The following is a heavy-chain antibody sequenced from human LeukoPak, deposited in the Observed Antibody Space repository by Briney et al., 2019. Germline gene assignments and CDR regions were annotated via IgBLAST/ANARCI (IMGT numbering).Heavy chain of an antibody. CDR3: ATYYYDSSGYYPYYYYYMDV. D-gene: IGHD3-22*01. CDR1: GFTFSSNA. CDR2: ISGSGAGT. V-gene: IGHV3-23*01. J-gene: IGHJ6*03. Sequence: GSLRPSCAASGFTFSSNAMSWVRQAPGKGLEWVSAISGSGAGTYYADSVKGRFTISRDNSENTLYLQMNSLRGEDTAVYYCATYYYDSSGYYPYYYYYMDVWGKGTTVIVSS.